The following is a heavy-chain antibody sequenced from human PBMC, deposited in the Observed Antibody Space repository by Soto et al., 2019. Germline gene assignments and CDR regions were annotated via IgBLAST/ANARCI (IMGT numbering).Heavy chain of an antibody. V-gene: IGHV1-69*02. J-gene: IGHJ6*02. CDR3: ARLFRRTRHYYYYGMDV. CDR1: GGTFSSYT. CDR2: IIPILGIA. Sequence: QVQLVQSGAEVKKPGSSVKVSCKASGGTFSSYTISWVRQAPGQGLEWMGRIIPILGIANYAQKFQGRVTITADKSTSTAYMELSSLRSEDTAVYYCARLFRRTRHYYYYGMDVWGQGTTVTVSS.